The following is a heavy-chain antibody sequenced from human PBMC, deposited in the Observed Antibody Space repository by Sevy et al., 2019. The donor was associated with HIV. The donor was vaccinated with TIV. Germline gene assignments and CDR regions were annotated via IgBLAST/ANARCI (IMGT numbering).Heavy chain of an antibody. J-gene: IGHJ4*02. V-gene: IGHV3-30*02. Sequence: GVSLRLSCAASGFTFSSYGMHWVRQAPGKGLEWVAFIRYDGSNKYYADSVKGRFTISRDNSKNTLYLQMNSLRAEDTAVYYCAKDAIFGVVPDYWGQGTLVTVSS. CDR1: GFTFSSYG. CDR3: AKDAIFGVVPDY. CDR2: IRYDGSNK. D-gene: IGHD3-3*01.